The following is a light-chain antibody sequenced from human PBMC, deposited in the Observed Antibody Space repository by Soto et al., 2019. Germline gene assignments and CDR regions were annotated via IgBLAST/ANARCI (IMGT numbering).Light chain of an antibody. V-gene: IGLV2-8*01. CDR1: SSDVGAYDY. J-gene: IGLJ1*01. CDR2: EIN. CDR3: SSFAGSNNFPYV. Sequence: QSVLTQPPSASGSRGQSVTISWTGTSSDVGAYDYVSWYQQHPGKAPKLMIYEINKRPSGVPDRFSGSKSGNTASLTVSGLQAEDEADYYCSSFAGSNNFPYVFGTGTKVTVL.